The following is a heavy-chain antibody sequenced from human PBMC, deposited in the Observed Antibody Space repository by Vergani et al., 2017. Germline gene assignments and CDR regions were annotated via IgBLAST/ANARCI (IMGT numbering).Heavy chain of an antibody. J-gene: IGHJ5*02. D-gene: IGHD5-24*01. CDR3: ARDRGDGYNSRLGTRFDP. V-gene: IGHV4-59*01. CDR2: IYYSGST. Sequence: QVQLQESGPGLVKPSETLSLTCTVSGGSISSYYWSWIRQPPGKGLEWIGYIYYSGSTNYNPSLKSRVTISVDTSKNQFSLKLSSVTAADTAVYYCARDRGDGYNSRLGTRFDPWGQGTLVTVSS. CDR1: GGSISSYY.